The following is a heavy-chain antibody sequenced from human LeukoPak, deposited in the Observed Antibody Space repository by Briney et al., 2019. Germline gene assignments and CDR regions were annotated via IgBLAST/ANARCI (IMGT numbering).Heavy chain of an antibody. Sequence: GGSLRLSCAASGFTFSSYAMHWVRQAPGKGLEWVAVISYDGSNKYYADSVKGRFTISRDNSQNTLYLQMNSLRAEDTAVYYCARDSVAVAGTGLYYYYGMDVWGQGTTVTVSS. CDR3: ARDSVAVAGTGLYYYYGMDV. CDR2: ISYDGSNK. V-gene: IGHV3-30-3*01. D-gene: IGHD6-19*01. CDR1: GFTFSSYA. J-gene: IGHJ6*02.